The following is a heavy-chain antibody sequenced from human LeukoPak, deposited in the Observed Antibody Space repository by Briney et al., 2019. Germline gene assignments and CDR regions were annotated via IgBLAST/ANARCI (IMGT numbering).Heavy chain of an antibody. D-gene: IGHD3-9*01. Sequence: ASETLSLTCAVHGESLSSYSWSWIRQPPGRGLEWIGEIDRRGITNSNPSLKSRLSMSVDTSNNQFSVTLSSVTAADTALYYCARLRIGLRRYYFVDVWGKGTTVIVSS. V-gene: IGHV4-34*01. J-gene: IGHJ6*04. CDR3: ARLRIGLRRYYFVDV. CDR2: IDRRGIT. CDR1: GESLSSYS.